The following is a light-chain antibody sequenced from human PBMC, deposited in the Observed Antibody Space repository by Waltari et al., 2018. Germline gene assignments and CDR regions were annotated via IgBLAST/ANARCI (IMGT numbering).Light chain of an antibody. V-gene: IGLV1-44*01. Sequence: QSVLTQPLSASGTPGQRVVLSCSGSSSNIGDNFVNWFQQLPGTPPTLIIFSDNQRPSGVPDRFSGSKSGTSASLAISGLQSEDEADYHCAAWDDNLNGPVFGGGTKLTGL. J-gene: IGLJ3*02. CDR2: SDN. CDR1: SSNIGDNF. CDR3: AAWDDNLNGPV.